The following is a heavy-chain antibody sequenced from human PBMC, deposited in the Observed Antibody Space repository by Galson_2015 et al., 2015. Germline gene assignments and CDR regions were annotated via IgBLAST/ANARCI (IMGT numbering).Heavy chain of an antibody. V-gene: IGHV3-33*03. Sequence: SLRLSCAASGFTFSSYGMHWVRQAPGKGLEWVAVIWYDGSNKYYADSVKGRFTISRDNSKNTLYLQMNSLRAEDTAVYYCASCAAEGRVYYYYMDVWGKGTTVTVSS. J-gene: IGHJ6*03. CDR3: ASCAAEGRVYYYYMDV. CDR1: GFTFSSYG. CDR2: IWYDGSNK.